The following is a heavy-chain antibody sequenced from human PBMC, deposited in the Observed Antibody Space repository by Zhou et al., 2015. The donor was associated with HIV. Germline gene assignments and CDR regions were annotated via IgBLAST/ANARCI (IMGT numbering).Heavy chain of an antibody. CDR1: GGTFSSYT. Sequence: QVQLVQSGAEVKKPGSSVKVSCKASGGTFSSYTISWVRQAPGQGLEWMGRIIPILGIANYAQKFQGRVTITADKSTSTAYMELSSLRSEDTAVYYCARDTSGDVSSFSNTNKYYYGMDVWGQGTTVTVSS. J-gene: IGHJ6*02. V-gene: IGHV1-69*08. CDR3: ARDTSGDVSSFSNTNKYYYGMDV. CDR2: IIPILGIA. D-gene: IGHD5-24*01.